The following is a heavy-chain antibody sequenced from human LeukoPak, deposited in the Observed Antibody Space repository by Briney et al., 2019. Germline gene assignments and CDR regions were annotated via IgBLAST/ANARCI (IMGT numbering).Heavy chain of an antibody. Sequence: GRSLRLSCAASGFTFSSYATHWVRQAPGKGLEWVAVISYDGSNKYYADSVKGRFTISRDNSKNTLYLQLNSLRAEDTAVYYCAREGSGRTAYNDGLDVWGQGTMVTVSS. CDR1: GFTFSSYA. J-gene: IGHJ3*01. CDR3: AREGSGRTAYNDGLDV. CDR2: ISYDGSNK. D-gene: IGHD3-10*01. V-gene: IGHV3-30*14.